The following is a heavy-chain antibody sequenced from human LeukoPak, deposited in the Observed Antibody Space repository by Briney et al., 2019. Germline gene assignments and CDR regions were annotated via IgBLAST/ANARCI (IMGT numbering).Heavy chain of an antibody. CDR1: GYTFTSYG. CDR3: ARAYYVILTGYYYYYYGMDV. J-gene: IGHJ6*02. Sequence: ASVKVSCKASGYTFTSYGISWVRQAPGQGLEWMGWISAYNGNTNYAQKLQGRVTMTTDTSTSTAYMELRSLRSDDTAVYYCARAYYVILTGYYYYYYGMDVWGQGTTVTVSS. D-gene: IGHD3-9*01. V-gene: IGHV1-18*01. CDR2: ISAYNGNT.